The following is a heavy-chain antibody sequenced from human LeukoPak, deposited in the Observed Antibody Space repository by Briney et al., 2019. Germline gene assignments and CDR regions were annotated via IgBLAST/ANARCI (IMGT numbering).Heavy chain of an antibody. CDR1: GFIFSTYT. J-gene: IGHJ3*02. CDR2: ISDSGGTT. V-gene: IGHV3-23*01. D-gene: IGHD6-19*01. Sequence: PGGSLRLSCAASGFIFSTYTMTWVRQAPGKGLEWVSGISDSGGTTYYADSVKGRFTISRDNSKNTLYLQMNSLRAEDTAVYYCASSIAVTSTDAFDIWGQGTMVTVSS. CDR3: ASSIAVTSTDAFDI.